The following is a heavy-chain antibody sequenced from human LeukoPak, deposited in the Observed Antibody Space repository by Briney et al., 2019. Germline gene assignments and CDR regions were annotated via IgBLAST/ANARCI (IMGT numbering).Heavy chain of an antibody. V-gene: IGHV3-43D*04. CDR2: ISWDGGST. D-gene: IGHD3-16*01. Sequence: GGSLRLSCAASGFTFDDYAMHWVRKAPGKGLEWVSLISWDGGSTYYADSVKGRFTISRDNSKNSLYLQMNSLRAEDTALYYCAKGGGSGRGTYFDYWGQGTLVTVSS. CDR3: AKGGGSGRGTYFDY. CDR1: GFTFDDYA. J-gene: IGHJ4*02.